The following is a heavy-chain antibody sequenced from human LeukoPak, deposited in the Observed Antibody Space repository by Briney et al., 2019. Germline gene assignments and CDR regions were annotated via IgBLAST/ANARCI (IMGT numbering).Heavy chain of an antibody. CDR2: IYTTGST. J-gene: IGHJ5*02. Sequence: SQTLSLTCTVSGGSISSGSYYWSWIRQPAGKGLEWIGRIYTTGSTNYNPSLKSRVTISVDTSRDQFSLKLSSVTAADTAVYYCARLEGYCSSTSCLGDWFDPWGQGTLVTVSS. V-gene: IGHV4-61*02. CDR3: ARLEGYCSSTSCLGDWFDP. D-gene: IGHD2-2*01. CDR1: GGSISSGSYY.